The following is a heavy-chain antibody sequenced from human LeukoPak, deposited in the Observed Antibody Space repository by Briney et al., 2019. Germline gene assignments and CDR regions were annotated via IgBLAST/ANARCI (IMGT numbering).Heavy chain of an antibody. V-gene: IGHV1-18*01. CDR1: GYTFTSYG. CDR2: ISAYNGNT. D-gene: IGHD3-22*01. J-gene: IGHJ6*03. Sequence: ASVKVSCKASGYTFTSYGISWVRQAPGQGLEWMGWISAYNGNTNYARKLQGRVTMTTDTSTSTAYMELRSLRSDDTAVYYCARGRYYYDSSGYYYDYYYYYMDVWGKGTTVTVSS. CDR3: ARGRYYYDSSGYYYDYYYYYMDV.